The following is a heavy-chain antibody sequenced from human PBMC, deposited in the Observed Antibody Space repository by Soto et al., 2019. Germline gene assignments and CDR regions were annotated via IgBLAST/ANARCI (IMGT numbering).Heavy chain of an antibody. J-gene: IGHJ5*02. CDR3: AMTYCSGGSCATSLPREYWFDP. D-gene: IGHD2-15*01. CDR1: GYTFTSYY. Sequence: ASVKVSCKASGYTFTSYYMHWVRQAPGQGLEWMGIINPSGGSTSYAQKFQGRVTMTRDTSTSTVYMELSSLRSEDTAVYYCAMTYCSGGSCATSLPREYWFDPWGQGTLVTVYS. CDR2: INPSGGST. V-gene: IGHV1-46*01.